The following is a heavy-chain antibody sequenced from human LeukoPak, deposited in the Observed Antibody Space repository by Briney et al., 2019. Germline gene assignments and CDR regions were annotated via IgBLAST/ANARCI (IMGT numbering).Heavy chain of an antibody. CDR1: GGSFSGHY. D-gene: IGHD6-19*01. CDR3: AKHQQWLPRRGTGFDP. Sequence: ETLSLTCAVYGGSFSGHYWSWVRQAPGKGLEWVSGISGSGGSIHYADSVKGRFTISRDNSKNRLYLQMNSLRAEDTAIYYCAKHQQWLPRRGTGFDPWGKGTTVTVSS. CDR2: ISGSGGSI. V-gene: IGHV3-23*01. J-gene: IGHJ6*04.